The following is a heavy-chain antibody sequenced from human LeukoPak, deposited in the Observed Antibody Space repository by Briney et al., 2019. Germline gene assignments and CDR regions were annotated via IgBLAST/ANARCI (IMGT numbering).Heavy chain of an antibody. CDR1: GFTFSNYN. D-gene: IGHD1-26*01. V-gene: IGHV3-21*01. CDR3: ARQISGSIY. J-gene: IGHJ4*02. CDR2: ISARSSSI. Sequence: GGSLRLSCAASGFTFSNYNMDWVRQAPGKGLEWVSSISARSSSIYYADSVKGRFTVSRDNAKNSLYLQMNSLRAEDTAVYYCARQISGSIYWGQGTLVTVSS.